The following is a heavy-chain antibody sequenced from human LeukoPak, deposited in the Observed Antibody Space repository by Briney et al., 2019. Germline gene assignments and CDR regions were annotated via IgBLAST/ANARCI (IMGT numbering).Heavy chain of an antibody. Sequence: GGSLRLSCAASGFNFNNFAMSWVRRAPGKGPEWLSAMTGPADTTYYAEAVKGRFTISRDYSKSMVYLQMTSLRVEDTAIYYCAKGAEIDHWGQGTLVTVSS. CDR2: MTGPADTT. J-gene: IGHJ4*02. CDR1: GFNFNNFA. CDR3: AKGAEIDH. V-gene: IGHV3-23*01.